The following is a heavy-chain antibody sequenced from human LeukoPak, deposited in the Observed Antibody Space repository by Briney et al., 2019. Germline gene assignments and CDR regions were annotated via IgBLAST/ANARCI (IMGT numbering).Heavy chain of an antibody. D-gene: IGHD6-25*01. CDR2: INSDGGST. CDR1: GFTFSSYW. V-gene: IGHV3-74*01. J-gene: IGHJ4*02. Sequence: PGGSLRLSCTASGFTFSSYWMHWVRQAPGKGLVWVSRINSDGGSTSYADSVKGRFTISRDNSKNTLYLQMNSLRAEDTAVYYCAKGPYSSVDYWGQGTLVTVSS. CDR3: AKGPYSSVDY.